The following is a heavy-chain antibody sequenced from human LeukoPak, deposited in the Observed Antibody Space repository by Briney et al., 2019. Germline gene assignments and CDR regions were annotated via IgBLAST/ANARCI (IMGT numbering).Heavy chain of an antibody. CDR1: GGSISSYY. J-gene: IGHJ4*02. D-gene: IGHD5-12*01. CDR3: ARRGSSGYDPFDY. Sequence: SETLSLTCTVSGGSISSYYWSWIRQPPGKGLEWIGYIYYSGSTDYNPSLKSRVIMSVDTSKNQFSLKLSSVTAADTAVYYCARRGSSGYDPFDYWGQGTLVTVSS. V-gene: IGHV4-59*01. CDR2: IYYSGST.